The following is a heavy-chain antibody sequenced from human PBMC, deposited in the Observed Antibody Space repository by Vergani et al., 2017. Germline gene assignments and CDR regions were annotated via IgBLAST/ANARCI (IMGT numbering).Heavy chain of an antibody. CDR2: INHNSGGT. CDR1: GYTFTGYY. CDR3: ATTVTTPDDAFDI. J-gene: IGHJ3*02. V-gene: IGHV1-2*02. D-gene: IGHD4-11*01. Sequence: QVQLVQSGAEVKKPGASVKVSCKASGYTFTGYYMHWVRQAPGQGLEWMGWINHNSGGTNYAQKFQGRVTMTRDTSISTAYMELSRLRSDDTAVYYCATTVTTPDDAFDIWGQGTMVTVSS.